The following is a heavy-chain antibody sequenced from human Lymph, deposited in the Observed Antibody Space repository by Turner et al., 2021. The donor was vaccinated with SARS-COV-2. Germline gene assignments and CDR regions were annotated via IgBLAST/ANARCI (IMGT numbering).Heavy chain of an antibody. Sequence: EVPLVESGGGLVKPGGSLRLSCAASGFTFSSYSMNWVRQAPGKGLEWVSSITFTSSYIYYADSVKGRFTISRDNAKNSLYLQMNSLSAEDTAVYYCARGPHDFPYYYDYWGQGTLVTVSS. D-gene: IGHD2-21*02. CDR1: GFTFSSYS. V-gene: IGHV3-21*01. J-gene: IGHJ4*02. CDR2: ITFTSSYI. CDR3: ARGPHDFPYYYDY.